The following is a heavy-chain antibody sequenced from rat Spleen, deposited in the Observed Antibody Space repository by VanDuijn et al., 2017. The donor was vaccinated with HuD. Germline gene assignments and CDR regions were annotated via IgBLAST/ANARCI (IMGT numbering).Heavy chain of an antibody. Sequence: EVQLVESGGGLVQPGRSLKLSCAASGFTFSDYGMAWVRQAPTKGLEWVATISYEGSSTYYGDSVKGRFTISRDNAKSTLYLQMNSLRSEDTATYYCARRHYGYTDYFDYWGQGVMVTVSS. CDR2: ISYEGSST. D-gene: IGHD1-9*01. CDR1: GFTFSDYG. J-gene: IGHJ2*01. V-gene: IGHV5-22*01. CDR3: ARRHYGYTDYFDY.